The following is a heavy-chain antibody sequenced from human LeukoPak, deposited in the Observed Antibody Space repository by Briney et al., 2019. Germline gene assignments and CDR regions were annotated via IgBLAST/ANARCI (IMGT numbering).Heavy chain of an antibody. D-gene: IGHD2/OR15-2a*01. V-gene: IGHV3-53*01. Sequence: GGSLKLSCAASGLTVSSSYMSWVRQAPGKGLEWVSIIYNDGSTYYADSMKGRFTISRDNSKNTLYLQVNSLRAEDTAMYYCARNILFAFDIWGQGTMVTVSS. CDR2: IYNDGST. CDR3: ARNILFAFDI. J-gene: IGHJ3*02. CDR1: GLTVSSSY.